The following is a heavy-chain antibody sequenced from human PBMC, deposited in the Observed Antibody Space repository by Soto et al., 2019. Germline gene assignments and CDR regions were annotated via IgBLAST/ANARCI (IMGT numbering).Heavy chain of an antibody. J-gene: IGHJ4*02. CDR2: IISSSSYI. Sequence: EVQLVESGAGLVKPGGSLRLSCAASGFTFSSYSMNWVRQAPGKGLEWVSSIISSSSYIYYADSVKGRFTISRDNAKNSLYLQMNGLRAEDTAVYYCARDGPMTTVTTVDYWGQGTLVTVSS. D-gene: IGHD4-17*01. CDR3: ARDGPMTTVTTVDY. V-gene: IGHV3-21*01. CDR1: GFTFSSYS.